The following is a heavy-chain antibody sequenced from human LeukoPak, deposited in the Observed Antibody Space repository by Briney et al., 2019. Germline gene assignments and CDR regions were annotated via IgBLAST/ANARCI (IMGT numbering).Heavy chain of an antibody. V-gene: IGHV4-34*01. J-gene: IGHJ4*02. CDR1: GGPFSGYY. CDR3: ARRRRSNED. D-gene: IGHD1-26*01. CDR2: INHSGST. Sequence: SETLSLTCAVYGGPFSGYYWSWIRQPPGKGLEWIGEINHSGSTNYNPSLKSRVTISVDTSKNQFSLKLSSVTAADTAVYYCARRRRSNEDWGQGTLVTVSS.